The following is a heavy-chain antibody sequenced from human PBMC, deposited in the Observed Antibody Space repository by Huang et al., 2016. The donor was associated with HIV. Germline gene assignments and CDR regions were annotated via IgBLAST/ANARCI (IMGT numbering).Heavy chain of an antibody. Sequence: EVQLVESGGGLVQPGGSLRLSCAASGFSISSYWMHWVRQAPGKGRVWVERSNSDGSSTSYAESVKCRFTISRDNAKNTLYLQMNSLRAEDTAVYYCARDPRIQSWLNFFDYWGQGTLVSVSS. CDR2: SNSDGSST. J-gene: IGHJ4*02. V-gene: IGHV3-74*01. D-gene: IGHD3-22*01. CDR1: GFSISSYW. CDR3: ARDPRIQSWLNFFDY.